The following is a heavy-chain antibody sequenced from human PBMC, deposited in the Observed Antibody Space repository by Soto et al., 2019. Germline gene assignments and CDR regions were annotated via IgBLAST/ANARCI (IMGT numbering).Heavy chain of an antibody. CDR3: ARESYDFWPTMDV. D-gene: IGHD3-3*01. J-gene: IGHJ6*02. CDR2: IYYSGST. V-gene: IGHV4-31*03. Sequence: PSETLSLTCTVSGGSISSGGYYWSWIRQHPGKGLEWIGYIYYSGSTYYNPSLKSRVTISVDTSKNQFSLKLSSVTAADTAVYYCARESYDFWPTMDVWGHGTTVTVSS. CDR1: GGSISSGGYY.